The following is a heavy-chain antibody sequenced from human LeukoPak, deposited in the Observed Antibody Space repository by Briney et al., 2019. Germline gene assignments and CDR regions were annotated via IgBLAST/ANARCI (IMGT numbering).Heavy chain of an antibody. V-gene: IGHV4-39*01. Sequence: SETLSLTCSVSGGFISSGSYYWGWIRQTPGKGLEWIGSIHYSGSTYYNPSLESRVTISVDTSKNQFSLELSSVTAADTAMYYCARQIKVDICNGYDSLPSHTITCFDPWGQGTLVNVSS. CDR1: GGFISSGSYY. CDR2: IHYSGST. CDR3: ARQIKVDICNGYDSLPSHTITCFDP. J-gene: IGHJ5*02. D-gene: IGHD5-12*01.